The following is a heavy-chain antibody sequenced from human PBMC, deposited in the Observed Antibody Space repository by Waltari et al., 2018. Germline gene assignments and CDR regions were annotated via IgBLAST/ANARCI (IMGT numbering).Heavy chain of an antibody. D-gene: IGHD4-17*01. CDR3: VRRAVTTFLIWFDP. Sequence: QVQLQESGPGLVKPSETLSLTCAVSGYSISSGYYWGWIRQPPGKGLEWIGSIYHSGSTYYNPSLKSRVTISVDTSKNQVSLKLSSVTAADTAVYYCVRRAVTTFLIWFDPWGQGTLVTVSS. V-gene: IGHV4-38-2*01. CDR2: IYHSGST. CDR1: GYSISSGYY. J-gene: IGHJ5*02.